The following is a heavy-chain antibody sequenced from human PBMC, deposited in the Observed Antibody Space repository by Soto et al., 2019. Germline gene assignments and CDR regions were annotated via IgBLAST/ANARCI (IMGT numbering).Heavy chain of an antibody. CDR3: ARDEVPAANWFDP. CDR1: GYTFRNYG. V-gene: IGHV1-18*01. D-gene: IGHD2-2*01. Sequence: VQLVQSGVEVKKPGASVKVSCKASGYTFRNYGINWVRQAPGQGLEWMGWISGYNGNTNYAKRLQGRVTLTTDTSTSTAYMELRSLRYDDTAVYYFARDEVPAANWFDPWGQGTLVTVSS. CDR2: ISGYNGNT. J-gene: IGHJ5*02.